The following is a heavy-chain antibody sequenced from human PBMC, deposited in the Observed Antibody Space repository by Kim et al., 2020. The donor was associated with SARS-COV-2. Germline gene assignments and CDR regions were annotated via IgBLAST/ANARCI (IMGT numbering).Heavy chain of an antibody. CDR3: ARQSGPYYFDY. J-gene: IGHJ4*02. Sequence: SETLSLTCTVSGGSISSSSYYWGWIRQPPGKGLEWIGSIYYSGSTYYNPSLKSRVTISVDTSKNQFSLKLSSVTAADTAVYYCARQSGPYYFDYWGQGTLVTVSS. CDR2: IYYSGST. CDR1: GGSISSSSYY. V-gene: IGHV4-39*01.